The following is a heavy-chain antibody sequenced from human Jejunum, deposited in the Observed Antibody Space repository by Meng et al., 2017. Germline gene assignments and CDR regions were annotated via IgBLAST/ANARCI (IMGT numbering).Heavy chain of an antibody. CDR1: CDSITTNTY. D-gene: IGHD3-22*01. V-gene: IGHV4-4*02. CDR2: IDHRGSP. J-gene: IGHJ4*02. CDR3: AKHGGYYQHY. Sequence: QLERLESGPVLVKPSGTLSLTCTVSCDSITTNTYWSWVRQSPEKGLEWIGQIDHRGSPYYNPSLKSRVTMSVDKSKSQVSLQLTSVTAADTAVYYCAKHGGYYQHYWGQGTLVTVSS.